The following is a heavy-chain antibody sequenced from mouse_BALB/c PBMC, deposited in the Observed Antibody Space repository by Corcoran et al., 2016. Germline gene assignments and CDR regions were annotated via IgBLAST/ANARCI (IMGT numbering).Heavy chain of an antibody. J-gene: IGHJ4*01. Sequence: EVQLQQSGAELVKPGASVKLSCTASGFNIKDTYMHWVKQRPEQGLEWIGRIDPANVNTKYDPKFQGKATITADTSSNTAYLQLSSLTFDDTAVYCCAKVLWSRPMDYWAQGTSVTVSS. D-gene: IGHD6-1*01. CDR1: GFNIKDTY. CDR2: IDPANVNT. V-gene: IGHV14-3*02. CDR3: AKVLWSRPMDY.